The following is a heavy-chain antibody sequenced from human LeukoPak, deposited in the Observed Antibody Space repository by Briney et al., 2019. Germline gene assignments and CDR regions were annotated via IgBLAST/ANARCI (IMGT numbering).Heavy chain of an antibody. CDR2: IYHSGIT. V-gene: IGHV4-4*02. CDR1: GGSISSSNW. D-gene: IGHD3-10*01. CDR3: AKGTRDYYGMDV. Sequence: PSGTLSLTCAVSGGSISSSNWWSWVRQPPGKGLEWIGEIYHSGITYYNPSLKSRVTISIDKSNNQFSLDLSSVTAADTAVYYCAKGTRDYYGMDVWGQGTTVTVSS. J-gene: IGHJ6*02.